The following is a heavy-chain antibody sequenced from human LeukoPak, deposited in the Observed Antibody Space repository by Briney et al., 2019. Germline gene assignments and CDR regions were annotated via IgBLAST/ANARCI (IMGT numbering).Heavy chain of an antibody. D-gene: IGHD4-17*01. V-gene: IGHV3-74*01. Sequence: GGSLRLSCAASGFTFISYGMQWVRQAPGKGLVWVSRINTDGSSTSYADSVKGRFTVSRDNAKNTVYLQVNSLRAEDTAVYFCTRELPRAVTLDYWGQGTLVTVSS. CDR2: INTDGSST. CDR1: GFTFISYG. J-gene: IGHJ4*01. CDR3: TRELPRAVTLDY.